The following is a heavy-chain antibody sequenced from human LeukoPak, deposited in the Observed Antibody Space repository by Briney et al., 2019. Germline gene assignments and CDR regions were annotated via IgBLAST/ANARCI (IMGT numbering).Heavy chain of an antibody. CDR2: IYLDGSRA. Sequence: GGSLRLSCAVSGFTFSNYWMSWARQSPGKGLEWVANIYLDGSRAYYVDSVKGRFTISRDNAKNSLFLQMNSLSAEDTAVYYCASTYYYGSWGQGTLVTVSS. D-gene: IGHD3-10*01. V-gene: IGHV3-7*01. CDR1: GFTFSNYW. CDR3: ASTYYYGS. J-gene: IGHJ4*02.